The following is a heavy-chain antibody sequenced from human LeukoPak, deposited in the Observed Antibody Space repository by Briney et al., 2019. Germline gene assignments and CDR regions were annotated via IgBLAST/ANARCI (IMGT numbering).Heavy chain of an antibody. Sequence: ASVKVSCKASGYTFTSYPISWVRQAPGQGLEWMGWITTYNGNTKYAQKLQGRVAMTTDTSTSTVYMDLRGLRSDDTAVYYCARGYDYGDYVGDFDYWGQGTLVTVSS. CDR2: ITTYNGNT. V-gene: IGHV1-18*01. CDR3: ARGYDYGDYVGDFDY. D-gene: IGHD4-17*01. CDR1: GYTFTSYP. J-gene: IGHJ4*02.